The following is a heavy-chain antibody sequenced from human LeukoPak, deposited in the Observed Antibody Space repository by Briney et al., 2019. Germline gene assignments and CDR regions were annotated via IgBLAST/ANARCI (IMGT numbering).Heavy chain of an antibody. Sequence: PSETLSLTCAVYGGSISGYYWSWIRQPPGKGLEWVGEIHYTGGTSYNPPLKSRATISIDTSKNQLSLKLSSVTAADTAVYYCARGNILSGYCFDFWGQGALVTVSS. CDR1: GGSISGYY. D-gene: IGHD3-9*01. J-gene: IGHJ4*02. CDR3: ARGNILSGYCFDF. V-gene: IGHV4-34*01. CDR2: IHYTGGT.